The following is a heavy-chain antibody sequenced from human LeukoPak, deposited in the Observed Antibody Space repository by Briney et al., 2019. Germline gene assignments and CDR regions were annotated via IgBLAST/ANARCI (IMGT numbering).Heavy chain of an antibody. CDR3: ARDLNFYGSGRGVDY. J-gene: IGHJ4*02. CDR2: ITQGSDYI. Sequence: GGSLRLSCAASGFTFSSYSMNWVRQAPGKGLEWFSSITQGSDYIYYADSVKGRFIISRDNAKNSLYLQMNSLRAEDTAMYYCARDLNFYGSGRGVDYWSQGTLVTVSS. D-gene: IGHD3-10*01. CDR1: GFTFSSYS. V-gene: IGHV3-21*01.